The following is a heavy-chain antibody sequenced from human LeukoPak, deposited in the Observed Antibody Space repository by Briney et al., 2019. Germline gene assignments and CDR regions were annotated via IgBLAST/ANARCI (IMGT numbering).Heavy chain of an antibody. J-gene: IGHJ6*02. V-gene: IGHV1-18*01. D-gene: IGHD4-23*01. CDR2: ISAYNGNT. CDR1: GYTFTSYG. Sequence: ASVKVYCKASGYTFTSYGISWVRQAPGQGLEWMGWISAYNGNTNYAQKLQGRVTMTTDTSTSTAYMELRSLRSDDTAVYYCARGADYGGKPGPYGMDVWGQGTTVTVSS. CDR3: ARGADYGGKPGPYGMDV.